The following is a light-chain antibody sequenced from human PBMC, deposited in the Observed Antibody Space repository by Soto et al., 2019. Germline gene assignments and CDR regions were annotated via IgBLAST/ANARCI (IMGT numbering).Light chain of an antibody. CDR3: QQYNKWPLT. Sequence: EIVMTQSPATLSVSPGEKATLSCRASQSVNNNLAWYLQKPGQAPRLLIYFASTRATGIPARFSGSGSGTEFTLTISSLQSEDFAFYYCQQYNKWPLTFGGGTKVEPK. V-gene: IGKV3-15*01. J-gene: IGKJ4*01. CDR1: QSVNNN. CDR2: FAS.